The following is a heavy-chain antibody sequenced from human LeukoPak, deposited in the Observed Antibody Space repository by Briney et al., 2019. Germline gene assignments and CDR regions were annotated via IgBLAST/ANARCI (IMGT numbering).Heavy chain of an antibody. J-gene: IGHJ4*02. CDR2: ISGSGGST. Sequence: GGSLRLSCAASGFTFSSYAMSWVRQAPRKGLEWVSAISGSGGSTYYADSVKGRLTISRDNSKNTLYLQMNSLRAEDTAVYYCAKDKYSSSTPFDYWGQGTLVTVSS. D-gene: IGHD6-6*01. CDR3: AKDKYSSSTPFDY. CDR1: GFTFSSYA. V-gene: IGHV3-23*01.